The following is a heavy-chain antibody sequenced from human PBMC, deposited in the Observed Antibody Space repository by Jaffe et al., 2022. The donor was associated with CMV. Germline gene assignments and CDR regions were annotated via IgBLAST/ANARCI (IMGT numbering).Heavy chain of an antibody. D-gene: IGHD6-13*01. V-gene: IGHV4-39*01. Sequence: QLQLQESGPGLVKPSETLSLTCTVSGGSISSSSYYWGWIRQPPGKGLEWIGSIYYSGSTYYNPSLKSRVTISVDTSKNQFSLKLSSVTAADTAVYYCARHVIFGIAAAGTFDYWGQGTLVTVSS. CDR3: ARHVIFGIAAAGTFDY. J-gene: IGHJ4*02. CDR1: GGSISSSSYY. CDR2: IYYSGST.